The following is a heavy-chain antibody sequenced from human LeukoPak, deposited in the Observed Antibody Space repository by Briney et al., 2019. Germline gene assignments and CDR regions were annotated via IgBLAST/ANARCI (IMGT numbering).Heavy chain of an antibody. Sequence: PGGSQRLSCAASGFTFSSYAMHWVRQAPGKGLEWVAVISYDGSNKYYADSVKGRFTISRDNSKNTLYLQMNSLRAEDTAVYYCARGGTAMVSWGQGTLVTVSS. V-gene: IGHV3-30-3*01. CDR1: GFTFSSYA. CDR3: ARGGTAMVS. J-gene: IGHJ4*02. D-gene: IGHD5-18*01. CDR2: ISYDGSNK.